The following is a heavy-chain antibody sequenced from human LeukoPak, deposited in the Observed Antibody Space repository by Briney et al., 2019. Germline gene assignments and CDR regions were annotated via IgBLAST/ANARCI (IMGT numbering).Heavy chain of an antibody. D-gene: IGHD2-8*01. J-gene: IGHJ4*02. CDR3: VKEYDSNGDCYTSYDS. CDR2: IDRRGAPT. Sequence: GRSLRLSCSASGFNFNRFTLHWVRQAPGKGLEWVSLIDRRGAPTYYADSVRGRFTISRDNRRQSLFLQMNSLRSEDTALYFWVKEYDSNGDCYTSYDSWGQGTLVTVSS. CDR1: GFNFNRFT. V-gene: IGHV3-43*01.